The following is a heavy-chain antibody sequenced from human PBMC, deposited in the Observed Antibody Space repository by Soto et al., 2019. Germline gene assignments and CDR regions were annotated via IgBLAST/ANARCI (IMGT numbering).Heavy chain of an antibody. V-gene: IGHV3-30*18. CDR1: GFTFSSYG. CDR3: AKAYVPSAYYYYGMDV. Sequence: PGGSLRLSCAASGFTFSSYGMHWVRQAPGKGLEWVAVISYDGSNKYYADSVKGRFTISRDNSKNTLYLQMNSLRAEDTAVYYCAKAYVPSAYYYYGMDVWGQGTTVTVSS. D-gene: IGHD3-16*01. CDR2: ISYDGSNK. J-gene: IGHJ6*02.